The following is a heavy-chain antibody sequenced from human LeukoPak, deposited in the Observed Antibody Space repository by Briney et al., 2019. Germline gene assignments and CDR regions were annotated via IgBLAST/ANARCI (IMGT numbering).Heavy chain of an antibody. D-gene: IGHD1-26*01. V-gene: IGHV4-59*12. Sequence: SETLSLTCTVSGGSISSYYWNWIRQPPGKGLEWIGYIYYSGSTNYNPSLKSRVTISVDTSKNQFSLKLSSATAADTAVYYCARGGLPRENWFDPWGQGTLVTVSS. CDR1: GGSISSYY. CDR3: ARGGLPRENWFDP. J-gene: IGHJ5*02. CDR2: IYYSGST.